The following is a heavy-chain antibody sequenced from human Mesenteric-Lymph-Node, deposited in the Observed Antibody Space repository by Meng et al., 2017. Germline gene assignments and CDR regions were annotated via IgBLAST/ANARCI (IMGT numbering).Heavy chain of an antibody. V-gene: IGHV4-4*02. D-gene: IGHD4-17*01. CDR2: VYHRGDT. CDR3: ARDRKHYGERGWFDP. Sequence: QVQLQESGPGLVKPSGTLSLTCTVSGDSISSDIWWSWVRQPPGKGLEWIGEVYHRGDTNYDPSLKSRVTISIDRSKNQFSLKLSSVTAADTAVYYCARDRKHYGERGWFDPWGQGTLVTVSS. CDR1: GDSISSDIW. J-gene: IGHJ5*02.